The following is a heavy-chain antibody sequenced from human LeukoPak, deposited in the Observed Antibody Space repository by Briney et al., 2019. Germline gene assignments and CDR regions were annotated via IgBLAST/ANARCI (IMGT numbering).Heavy chain of an antibody. D-gene: IGHD2-21*01. V-gene: IGHV4-59*12. Sequence: PSETLSLTCTVSGGSISSYYWNWIRQPPGKGLEWIGYIYYIGSTNYNPSLNSRVTISVDTSKNQFSLKLSSVTAADTAVYYCARAQPSSVGDDAFDIWGQGTMVTVSS. CDR1: GGSISSYY. J-gene: IGHJ3*02. CDR2: IYYIGST. CDR3: ARAQPSSVGDDAFDI.